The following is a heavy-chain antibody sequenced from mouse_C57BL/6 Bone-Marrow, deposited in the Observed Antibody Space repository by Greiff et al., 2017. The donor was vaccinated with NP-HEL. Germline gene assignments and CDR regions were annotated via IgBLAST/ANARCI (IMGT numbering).Heavy chain of an antibody. CDR1: GFSLTSYG. V-gene: IGHV2-5*01. CDR3: AKNRVAPYYAMDY. D-gene: IGHD1-1*02. Sequence: VKLQESGPGLVQPSQSLSITCTVSGFSLTSYGVHWVRQSPGKGLEWLGVIWRGGSTDYNAAFMSRLSITKDNSKSQVFFKMNSLQADDTAIYYCAKNRVAPYYAMDYWGQGTSVTVSS. J-gene: IGHJ4*01. CDR2: IWRGGST.